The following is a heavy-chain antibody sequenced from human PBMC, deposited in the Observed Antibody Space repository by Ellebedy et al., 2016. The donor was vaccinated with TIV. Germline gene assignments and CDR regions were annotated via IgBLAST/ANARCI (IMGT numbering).Heavy chain of an antibody. J-gene: IGHJ6*02. CDR3: ARTYGSGRSTHYYGMDV. CDR2: ISSSSSYK. V-gene: IGHV3-21*01. D-gene: IGHD3-10*01. CDR1: GFTFSSYS. Sequence: PGGSLRLSCAASGFTFSSYSMNWVRQAPGKGLEWVSSISSSSSYKYYADSVKGRFTISRDNAKNSLYLQMTSLRAEDTAVYYCARTYGSGRSTHYYGMDVWGQGTTVTVSS.